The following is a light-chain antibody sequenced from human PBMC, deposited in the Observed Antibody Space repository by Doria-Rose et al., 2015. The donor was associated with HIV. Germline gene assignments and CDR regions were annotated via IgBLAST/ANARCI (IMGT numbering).Light chain of an antibody. CDR1: SSNIGAGFD. CDR3: QSYDSRLSVYV. V-gene: IGLV1-40*01. J-gene: IGLJ1*01. Sequence: LTQSPSVSGAPGQRVAISCTGSSSNIGAGFDVNWYQQFPGTAPKLLIHGNTNRPSGVPDRFSGSKSGTSASLAISGLRAEDEADYYCQSYDSRLSVYVFGTGTKVTAL. CDR2: GNT.